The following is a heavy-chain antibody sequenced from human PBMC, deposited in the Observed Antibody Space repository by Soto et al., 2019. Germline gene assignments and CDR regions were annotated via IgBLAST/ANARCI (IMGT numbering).Heavy chain of an antibody. V-gene: IGHV3-23*01. J-gene: IGHJ4*02. CDR2: ISGPGGTT. CDR1: GFTFSSYA. Sequence: EVQLLESGGGLVQPGGSLRLSCAASGFTFSSYAMTWVRQAPGKGLQWVSGISGPGGTTYYADSVKGRSTISRDNSKSALYLQVNNLRAEYTAIYYWAKSISFRGVIAYTLDYWGQGALVTVSS. CDR3: AKSISFRGVIAYTLDY. D-gene: IGHD3-10*01.